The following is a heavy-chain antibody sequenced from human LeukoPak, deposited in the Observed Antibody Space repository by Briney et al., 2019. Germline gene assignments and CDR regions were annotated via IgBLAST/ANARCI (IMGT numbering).Heavy chain of an antibody. D-gene: IGHD1-1*01. CDR1: GFTFDSYT. CDR2: ISSSSSYI. J-gene: IGHJ3*02. V-gene: IGHV3-21*01. CDR3: ARDPLHWNDGVDDSFDI. Sequence: GGSLRLSCAASGFTFDSYTMNWVRQAPGKGLEWVSSISSSSSYIYYADSVKGRFTISRDNTKNSLYLQMNSLRVEDTAVYYCARDPLHWNDGVDDSFDIWGQGTMVTVSS.